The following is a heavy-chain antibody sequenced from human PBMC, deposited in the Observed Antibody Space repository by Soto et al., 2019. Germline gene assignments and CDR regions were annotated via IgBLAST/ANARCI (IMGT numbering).Heavy chain of an antibody. D-gene: IGHD2-15*01. Sequence: QVPLAQSGAEMTKPGSSVKVSCRASGGSFSDFAFSWVRQAPGQGLEWMGGIIPMFAATKYAQTLQDRVTITADESTNTVYLALNSLTSEDTAIYYCARGAIVAVPAALSSYHDYTNYRFDSWGQGTLVTVSS. CDR3: ARGAIVAVPAALSSYHDYTNYRFDS. J-gene: IGHJ4*02. CDR1: GGSFSDFA. V-gene: IGHV1-69*01. CDR2: IIPMFAAT.